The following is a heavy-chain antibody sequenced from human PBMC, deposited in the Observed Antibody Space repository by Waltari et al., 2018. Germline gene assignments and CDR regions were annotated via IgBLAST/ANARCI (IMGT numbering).Heavy chain of an antibody. J-gene: IGHJ3*01. D-gene: IGHD1-26*01. Sequence: QVHLVQSGAEVKKPGSSMKVSCKASGGTFGSYSIDWVRQAAGQGLEWLGGIIPIFGTPQYAQNFQGRVTFTADASTTTAYLELSGLVSEDTAIYYCARRNLGFAFDVWGQGTLVIVSS. CDR2: IIPIFGTP. CDR3: ARRNLGFAFDV. CDR1: GGTFGSYS. V-gene: IGHV1-69*12.